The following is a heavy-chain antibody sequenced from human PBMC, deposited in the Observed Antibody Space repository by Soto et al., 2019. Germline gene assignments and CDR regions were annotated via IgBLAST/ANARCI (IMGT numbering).Heavy chain of an antibody. CDR1: GYTFSGYH. J-gene: IGHJ5*01. CDR2: INVYNGET. CDR3: AREGATRRPSRPAIGWLES. Sequence: SVEVSFRGSGYTFSGYHMHWVRQAPGQGGEGMGWINVYNGETNIAQKFQGRAAMTRDTSITTAYVELSRLRFDDTAVYFCAREGATRRPSRPAIGWLESWGQGTLVTVSS. D-gene: IGHD2-2*02. V-gene: IGHV1-2*02.